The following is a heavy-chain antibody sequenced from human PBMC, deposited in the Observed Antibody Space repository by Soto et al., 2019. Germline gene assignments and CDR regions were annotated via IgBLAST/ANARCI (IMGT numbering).Heavy chain of an antibody. CDR1: GFTFSSYA. D-gene: IGHD5-18*01. V-gene: IGHV3-30-3*01. CDR3: ARVRARYSYGYPDAFDI. J-gene: IGHJ3*02. CDR2: ISYDGSNK. Sequence: QVQLVESGGGVVQPGRSLRLSCAASGFTFSSYAMHWVRQAPGKGLEWVAVISYDGSNKYYADSLKGRFTNSRDNSKNTLYLQMNSLRAEDTAVYYCARVRARYSYGYPDAFDIWGQGTMVTVSS.